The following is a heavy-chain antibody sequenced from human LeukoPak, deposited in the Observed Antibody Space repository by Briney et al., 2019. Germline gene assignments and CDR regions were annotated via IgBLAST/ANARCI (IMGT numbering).Heavy chain of an antibody. CDR3: ARTEGSGWFEY. Sequence: PGGSLRLSCAASGFTFSSYAMHWVRQAPGKGLEWVAVISYDGSNKYYADSVKGRFTISRDNSKNTLYLQMNSLRAEDTAVYYCARTEGSGWFEYWGQGTLAIVSS. D-gene: IGHD6-19*01. J-gene: IGHJ5*01. CDR1: GFTFSSYA. V-gene: IGHV3-30*04. CDR2: ISYDGSNK.